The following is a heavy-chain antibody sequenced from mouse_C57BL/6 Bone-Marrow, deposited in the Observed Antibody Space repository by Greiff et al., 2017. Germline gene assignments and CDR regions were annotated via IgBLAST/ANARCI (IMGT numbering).Heavy chain of an antibody. J-gene: IGHJ2*01. CDR1: GFTFTDYY. CDR3: ARSPPSYYALDY. Sequence: EVQGVESGGGLVQPGGSLSLSCAASGFTFTDYYMSWVRQPPGKALEWLGFIRNKANGYTTEYSVSVKGRFTISRDNSQSILYLQMNALGAEDSATYYSARSPPSYYALDYWGQGTTLTVSS. V-gene: IGHV7-3*01. D-gene: IGHD1-1*01. CDR2: IRNKANGYTT.